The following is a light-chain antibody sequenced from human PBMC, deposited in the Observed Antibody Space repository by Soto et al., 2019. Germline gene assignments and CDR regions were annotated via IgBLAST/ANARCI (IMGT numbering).Light chain of an antibody. CDR1: QSVSSS. V-gene: IGKV3-11*01. J-gene: IGKJ1*01. CDR2: EAS. Sequence: EIVLTQSPATLSLSPGERATLSCRAIQSVSSSLAWYQQKLGQAPRLLIYEASDRATGIPARFSGSGSGTDFTLIISSLAPEDFAVYYCQQGSTWPWTFGQGTKVEIK. CDR3: QQGSTWPWT.